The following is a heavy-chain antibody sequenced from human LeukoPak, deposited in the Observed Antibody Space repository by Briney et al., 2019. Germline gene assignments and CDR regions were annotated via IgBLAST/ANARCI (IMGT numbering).Heavy chain of an antibody. Sequence: ASVKVSCKASGYIFKSYGVNWVRQAPGQGLAWVGWISGFNGKTDYAQRFQGRVTMTRDTSTSTAYMELRSLRSEDTAVYYCARSGILVTGVRMDVWGKGTTVIVSS. D-gene: IGHD2-8*02. CDR3: ARSGILVTGVRMDV. V-gene: IGHV1-18*01. CDR2: ISGFNGKT. CDR1: GYIFKSYG. J-gene: IGHJ6*04.